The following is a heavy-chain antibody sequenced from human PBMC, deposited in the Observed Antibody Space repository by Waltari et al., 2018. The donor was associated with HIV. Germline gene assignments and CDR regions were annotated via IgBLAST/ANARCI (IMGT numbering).Heavy chain of an antibody. CDR1: AGSISSGNYY. J-gene: IGHJ4*02. D-gene: IGHD5-18*01. CDR3: AREDTAMVYYFDY. Sequence: QVQLQESGPGLVKPSQTLSLTCTVSAGSISSGNYYWHWLRQPAGKGLEWIGRIYTSGSTNYNPALKSRVTISVDTSKNQFSLKLSSVTAADTAVYYCAREDTAMVYYFDYWGQGTLVTVSS. CDR2: IYTSGST. V-gene: IGHV4-61*02.